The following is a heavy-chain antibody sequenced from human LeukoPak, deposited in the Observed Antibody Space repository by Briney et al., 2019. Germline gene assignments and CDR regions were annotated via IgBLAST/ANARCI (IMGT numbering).Heavy chain of an antibody. CDR2: IKQDGSQK. D-gene: IGHD4-17*01. V-gene: IGHV3-7*05. CDR1: GFAFGRHW. J-gene: IGHJ4*02. CDR3: AREVYGDNYFDY. Sequence: GGSLRLSCAASGFAFGRHWMSWVRQAPGKGPEWVANIKQDGSQKYYVGSVKGRFTISRDNAENSLYLQMNSLRVEDTAIYYCAREVYGDNYFDYWGQGTLVTVSS.